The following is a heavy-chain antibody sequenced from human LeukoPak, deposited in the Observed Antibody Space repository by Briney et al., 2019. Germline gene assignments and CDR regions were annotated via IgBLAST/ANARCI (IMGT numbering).Heavy chain of an antibody. V-gene: IGHV3-33*01. D-gene: IGHD5-12*01. CDR1: GFTFSSYG. CDR3: ARQATLDAFDI. Sequence: PGRSLRLSCAASGFTFSSYGMHWVRQAPGKGLEWVAVIWYDGSNKYYADSVKGRFTISRDNSKNTLYLQMNSLRAEDTAVYYCARQATLDAFDIWGQGTTVTVSS. J-gene: IGHJ3*02. CDR2: IWYDGSNK.